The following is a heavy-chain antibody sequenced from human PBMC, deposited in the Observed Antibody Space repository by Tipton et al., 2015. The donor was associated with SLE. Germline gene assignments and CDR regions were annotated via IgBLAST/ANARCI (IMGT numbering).Heavy chain of an antibody. CDR3: ARGLLTWRGAIVGVDV. Sequence: QLVQSGAELKKPGASVKVSCKVSGSTFTSYGVNWVRQAPGQGLEWMGWISAYNGNTDYAQRLQGRLTMTRDTSTSTDYMELRSLRSDDTAVYYCARGLLTWRGAIVGVDVWGQGTTVNVSS. CDR1: GSTFTSYG. J-gene: IGHJ6*02. V-gene: IGHV1-18*01. D-gene: IGHD2-21*01. CDR2: ISAYNGNT.